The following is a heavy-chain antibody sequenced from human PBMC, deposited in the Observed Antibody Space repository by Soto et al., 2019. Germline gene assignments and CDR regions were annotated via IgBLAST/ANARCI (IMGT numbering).Heavy chain of an antibody. Sequence: QITSKESGPTQVKPTQTLTLTCSFSGFSLNTDGEGVGWVRQPPGEALEWLALIYWDDDERYSPSLKTRLTITKHPSKNQVVLIMTNMDPVDTATYYCAHSRNLITEDAQVGDFDYWGQGTLVTVSS. CDR2: IYWDDDE. D-gene: IGHD3-10*01. CDR3: AHSRNLITEDAQVGDFDY. J-gene: IGHJ4*02. CDR1: GFSLNTDGEG. V-gene: IGHV2-5*02.